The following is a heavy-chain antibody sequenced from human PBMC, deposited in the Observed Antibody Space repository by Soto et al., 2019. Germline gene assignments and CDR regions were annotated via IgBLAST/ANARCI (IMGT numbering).Heavy chain of an antibody. CDR1: GGSISSYY. V-gene: IGHV4-59*01. CDR3: ARGGVRTQCLVGDDAFES. D-gene: IGHD6-19*01. CDR2: IYYSGST. Sequence: PSETLSLTCTVSGGSISSYYWRWIRQPQGKGLEWIGYIYYSGSTNSNPSLKSRVTISVDTSKNQFSLKLSSVTAADTAVYYCARGGVRTQCLVGDDAFESCGQGTMV. J-gene: IGHJ3*02.